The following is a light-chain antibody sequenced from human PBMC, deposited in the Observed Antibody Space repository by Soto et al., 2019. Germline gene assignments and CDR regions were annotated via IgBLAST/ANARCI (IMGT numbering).Light chain of an antibody. Sequence: QSALTQPASVSGSPGQSITISCTGTSSDVGGYNYVSWYQQHPGKAPKLMIYDVSNRPSGVSNRFSGSKSGNTASLTIPGLQAEDEADYYCSSYTSSSTLYVFGTGTQLTVL. CDR2: DVS. V-gene: IGLV2-14*01. CDR3: SSYTSSSTLYV. J-gene: IGLJ1*01. CDR1: SSDVGGYNY.